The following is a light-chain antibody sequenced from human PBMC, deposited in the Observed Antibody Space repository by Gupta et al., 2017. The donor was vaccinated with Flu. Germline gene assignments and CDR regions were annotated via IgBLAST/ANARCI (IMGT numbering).Light chain of an antibody. J-gene: IGKJ2*01. Sequence: VTLGKPASISFSASEVRVHSHGNKYLYWFHQRPGRTPRRLLCKGSNRDSGVPDRFSSSGSGTELTLMISSRVADDVGVYYCRQRECWPSAFGQGTKMEI. V-gene: IGKV2-30*02. CDR2: KGS. CDR1: EVRVHSHGNKY. CDR3: RQRECWPSA.